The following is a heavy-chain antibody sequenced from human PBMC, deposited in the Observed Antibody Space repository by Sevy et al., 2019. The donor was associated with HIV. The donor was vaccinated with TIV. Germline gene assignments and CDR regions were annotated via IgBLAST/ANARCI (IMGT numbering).Heavy chain of an antibody. D-gene: IGHD5-18*01. CDR1: GFTFSSYA. V-gene: IGHV3-23*01. J-gene: IGHJ4*02. CDR2: ISGSGGST. Sequence: GGSLRLSCAASGFTFSSYAMSWVRQAPGKGLEWVSAISGSGGSTYYADSVKGRFTISRDNSKNTLYLQMNSLRAEDTAVYYCAKDDSKVFPVDTAMVRGVDYWGQGTLVTVSS. CDR3: AKDDSKVFPVDTAMVRGVDY.